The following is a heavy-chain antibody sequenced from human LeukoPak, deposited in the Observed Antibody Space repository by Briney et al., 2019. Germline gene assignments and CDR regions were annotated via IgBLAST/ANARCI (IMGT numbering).Heavy chain of an antibody. CDR1: GFTVSSNY. J-gene: IGHJ4*02. D-gene: IGHD6-25*01. Sequence: GGSLRLSCAASGFTVSSNYMSWVRQAPGKGLEWVSAIDSSGAYTWYADSVKGRFTISKDSSSTILYLQMNSLRAEDAAVYFCAKGSAAGRPYYFDYWGQGTLDTVSS. CDR2: IDSSGAYT. CDR3: AKGSAAGRPYYFDY. V-gene: IGHV3-23*01.